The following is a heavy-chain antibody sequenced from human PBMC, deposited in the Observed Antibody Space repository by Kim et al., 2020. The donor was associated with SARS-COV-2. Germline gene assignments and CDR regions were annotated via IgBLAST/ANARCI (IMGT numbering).Heavy chain of an antibody. J-gene: IGHJ4*02. V-gene: IGHV4-34*01. CDR2: INHSGST. Sequence: SETLSLTCAVYGGSFSGYYWSWIRQPPGKGLEWIGEINHSGSTNYNPSLKSRVTIPVDTSKNQFSLKLSSVTAADTAVYYCARGIPRRITMVRGVGGFDYWGQGTLVTVSS. D-gene: IGHD3-10*01. CDR1: GGSFSGYY. CDR3: ARGIPRRITMVRGVGGFDY.